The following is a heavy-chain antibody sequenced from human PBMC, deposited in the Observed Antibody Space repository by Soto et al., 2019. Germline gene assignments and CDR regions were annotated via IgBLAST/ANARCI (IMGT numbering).Heavy chain of an antibody. CDR3: AKDRGYGDYVDAFDI. D-gene: IGHD4-17*01. J-gene: IGHJ3*02. CDR1: GFTFSSYA. V-gene: IGHV3-23*01. CDR2: ISGSGGST. Sequence: EVQLLESGGGLVQPGGSLRLSCAASGFTFSSYAMSWVRQAPGKGLEWVSAISGSGGSTYYADSVKGRFTISRDNAKNTLYLQMNSLRADDRGVYYCAKDRGYGDYVDAFDIWGQGTTVTVPS.